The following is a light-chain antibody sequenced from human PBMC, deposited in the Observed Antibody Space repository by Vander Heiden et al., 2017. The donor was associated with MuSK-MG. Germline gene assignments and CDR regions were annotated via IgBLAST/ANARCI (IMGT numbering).Light chain of an antibody. CDR1: SLRSYY. Sequence: SSELTQDPAVSVALGQTVRITCQGDSLRSYYATWYQQRPGQAPVLVIYGENSRPSGIPARFSGSTSGNTASLTVTGAQAEDEADYYCNSRDGSGSRVFGGGTKLTVL. CDR3: NSRDGSGSRV. J-gene: IGLJ3*02. V-gene: IGLV3-19*01. CDR2: GEN.